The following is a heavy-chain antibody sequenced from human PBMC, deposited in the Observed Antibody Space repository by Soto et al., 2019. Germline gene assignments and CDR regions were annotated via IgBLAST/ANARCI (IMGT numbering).Heavy chain of an antibody. CDR1: DFDFSSYG. V-gene: IGHV3-30*03. CDR2: SSYDGRET. D-gene: IGHD3-10*01. CDR3: ARDSGRPILNFDN. J-gene: IGHJ4*02. Sequence: VGSLRLSCAASDFDFSSYGIHWVRQAPGKGLEWVAASSYDGRETFYADSAKGRFTVSKEMSKNTAFLQMNALRHEDTAVYFCARDSGRPILNFDNWGQGTPVTVSS.